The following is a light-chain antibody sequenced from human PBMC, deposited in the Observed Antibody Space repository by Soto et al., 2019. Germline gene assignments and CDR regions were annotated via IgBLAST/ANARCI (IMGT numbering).Light chain of an antibody. CDR3: HTFKTAHLT. V-gene: IGKV1-27*01. J-gene: IGKJ5*01. Sequence: DIQMTQSPSSLSASVGDRVTITCRASQDISVYLAWYQQKPGKVPKLLIYSASTLQSGVPSRFSGSGSGTDFTITISSLPPEDFATCFYHTFKTAHLTFRQGTRLEIK. CDR1: QDISVY. CDR2: SAS.